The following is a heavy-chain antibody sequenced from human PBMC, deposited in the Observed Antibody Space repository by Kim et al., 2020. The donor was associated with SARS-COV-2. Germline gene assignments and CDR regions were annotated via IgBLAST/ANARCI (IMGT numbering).Heavy chain of an antibody. D-gene: IGHD2-21*01. V-gene: IGHV4-31*03. J-gene: IGHJ4*02. Sequence: SETLSLTCTVSGGSISSGGYYWSWIRQHPGKGLEWIGYIYYSGGTYYNPSLKSRVTISVDTSKNQFSLKLSSVTAADTAVYYCARVAPPVPIRVDFDYWGQGPLVTVSS. CDR2: IYYSGGT. CDR1: GGSISSGGYY. CDR3: ARVAPPVPIRVDFDY.